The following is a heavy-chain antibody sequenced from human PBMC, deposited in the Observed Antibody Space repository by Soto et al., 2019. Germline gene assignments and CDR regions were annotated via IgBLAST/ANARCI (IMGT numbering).Heavy chain of an antibody. Sequence: GGSLRLSCAASGFTFSSYGMHWVRQAPGKGLEWVAVIWYDGSNKYYADSVKGRFTISRDNSKNTLYLQMNSLRAEDTAVYYCVRAAIERYYYDSSGYYDYWGQGTLVTVSS. D-gene: IGHD3-22*01. CDR3: VRAAIERYYYDSSGYYDY. V-gene: IGHV3-33*01. J-gene: IGHJ4*02. CDR1: GFTFSSYG. CDR2: IWYDGSNK.